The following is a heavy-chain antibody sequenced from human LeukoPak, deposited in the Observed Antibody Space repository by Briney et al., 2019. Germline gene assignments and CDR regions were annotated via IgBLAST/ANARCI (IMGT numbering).Heavy chain of an antibody. V-gene: IGHV3-21*04. J-gene: IGHJ4*02. Sequence: PGGSLRLSCAASGFTFSSYSMNWVRQAPGKGLEWVSSISSSSSYIYYADSVKGRFTISRDNAKNSLYLQMNSLRAEDTAVYYCAKDRAGYSYGYFEGYWGQGTLVTVSS. CDR2: ISSSSSYI. D-gene: IGHD5-18*01. CDR3: AKDRAGYSYGYFEGY. CDR1: GFTFSSYS.